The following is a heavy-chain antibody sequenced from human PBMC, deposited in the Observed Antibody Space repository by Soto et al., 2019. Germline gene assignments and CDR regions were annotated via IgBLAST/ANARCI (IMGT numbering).Heavy chain of an antibody. CDR3: AKVYCSSTSCNFYY. Sequence: QVQLVESGGGVVQPGRSLRLSCAASGFTFSSYGMHWVRQAPGKGLEWVAVISYDGSNKYYADSVKGRFTISRDNSKNTLYLQMNSLGAEDTAVYYGAKVYCSSTSCNFYYWGQGTLVTVSS. D-gene: IGHD2-2*01. CDR2: ISYDGSNK. CDR1: GFTFSSYG. V-gene: IGHV3-30*18. J-gene: IGHJ4*02.